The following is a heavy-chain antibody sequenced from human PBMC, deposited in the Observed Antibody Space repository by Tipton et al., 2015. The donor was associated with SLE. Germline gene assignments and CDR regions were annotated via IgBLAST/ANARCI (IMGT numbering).Heavy chain of an antibody. V-gene: IGHV1-2*02. CDR1: GYTFTSYD. D-gene: IGHD2-2*01. CDR2: INPNSGGT. CDR3: ARLPGSTSPGY. J-gene: IGHJ4*02. Sequence: QSGAEVKKPGASVKVSCKASGYTFTSYDINWVRQAPGQGLEWMGWINPNSGGTNYAQKFQGRVTMTRDTSISTAYMELSRLRSDDTAVYYCARLPGSTSPGYWGQGTLVTVSS.